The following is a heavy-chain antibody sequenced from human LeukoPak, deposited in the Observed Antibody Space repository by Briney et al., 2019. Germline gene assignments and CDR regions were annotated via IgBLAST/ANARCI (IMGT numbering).Heavy chain of an antibody. CDR3: TRGRGSRSYGTGLDP. J-gene: IGHJ5*02. Sequence: ASVKVSCKASGYTFTSYDINWVRQATGQGPEWMGWRNPNSGNTGYAQKFQGRVTMTRDTSINTAYMELTSLRSEDTAVYYCTRGRGSRSYGTGLDPWGQGSLVTVSS. CDR2: RNPNSGNT. D-gene: IGHD1-26*01. V-gene: IGHV1-8*01. CDR1: GYTFTSYD.